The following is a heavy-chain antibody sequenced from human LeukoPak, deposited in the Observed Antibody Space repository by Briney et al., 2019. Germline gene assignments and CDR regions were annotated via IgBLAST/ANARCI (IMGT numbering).Heavy chain of an antibody. CDR1: GFTFDDYA. D-gene: IGHD3-22*01. J-gene: IGHJ4*02. Sequence: GGSLRLSCAASGFTFDDYAMHWVRQAPGKGLEWVSGISWNSGSIGYADSVKGRFTISRDNAKNSLYLQMNSLRAEDTALYYCAKDLGSSGDYWGQGTLITVSS. V-gene: IGHV3-9*01. CDR2: ISWNSGSI. CDR3: AKDLGSSGDY.